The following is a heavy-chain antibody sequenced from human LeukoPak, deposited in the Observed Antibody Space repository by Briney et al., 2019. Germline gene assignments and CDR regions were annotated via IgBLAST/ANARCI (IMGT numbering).Heavy chain of an antibody. CDR2: INPSGGST. D-gene: IGHD6-13*01. V-gene: IGHV1-46*01. CDR1: GYTFTSYY. Sequence: ASVKVSCKASGYTFTSYYMHWVRQAPGQGLEWMGIINPSGGSTRYAQKFQGRVTMTRDTSTSTVYMELSSLRSEDTAVYYCATSIAAAGSPYYYYYGMDVWGQGTTVTVSS. CDR3: ATSIAAAGSPYYYYYGMDV. J-gene: IGHJ6*02.